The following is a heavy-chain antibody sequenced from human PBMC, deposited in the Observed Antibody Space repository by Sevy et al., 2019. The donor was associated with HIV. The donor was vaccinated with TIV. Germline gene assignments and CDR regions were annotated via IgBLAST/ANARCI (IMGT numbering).Heavy chain of an antibody. J-gene: IGHJ6*02. CDR2: ISAYNGNT. D-gene: IGHD3-10*01. CDR3: ARDSIPLVQGVILTAYYYGMDV. V-gene: IGHV1-18*01. Sequence: ASVKVSCKASGYTFTSYGISWVRQAPGQGLEWMGWISAYNGNTNYAQKLQGSVTMTTDTSTSTAYMELVSLRSDDTAVYYCARDSIPLVQGVILTAYYYGMDVWGQGTTVTVSS. CDR1: GYTFTSYG.